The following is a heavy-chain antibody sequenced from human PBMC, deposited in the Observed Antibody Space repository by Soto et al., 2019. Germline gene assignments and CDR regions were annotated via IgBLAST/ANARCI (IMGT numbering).Heavy chain of an antibody. V-gene: IGHV4-31*03. CDR2: IYYSGST. D-gene: IGHD3-9*01. CDR1: GGSISSGGYY. Sequence: QVQLQESGPGLVKPSQTLSLTCTVSGGSISSGGYYWSWIRQHPGKGLEWIGYIYYSGSTYYNPSLKSRVTISVDTSKNRFSLKLSSVTAADTAVYYCARDSSDYDILTGYYAGDAFDIWGQGTMVTVSS. J-gene: IGHJ3*02. CDR3: ARDSSDYDILTGYYAGDAFDI.